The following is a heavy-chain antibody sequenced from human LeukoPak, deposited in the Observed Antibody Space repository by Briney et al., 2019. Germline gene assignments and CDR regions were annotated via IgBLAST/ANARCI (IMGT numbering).Heavy chain of an antibody. J-gene: IGHJ4*02. CDR1: GASVSSSH. D-gene: IGHD3-9*01. V-gene: IGHV4-59*02. Sequence: PSETLSLTCVVSGASVSSSHWNWIRQLPGKGLEWIGCLSYTGKTDYNPSLSGRVTMSLGTSNNQVSLTLRSVTAADTAVYYCSEGYFEPFAHRGQGILVAVSS. CDR3: SEGYFEPFAH. CDR2: LSYTGKT.